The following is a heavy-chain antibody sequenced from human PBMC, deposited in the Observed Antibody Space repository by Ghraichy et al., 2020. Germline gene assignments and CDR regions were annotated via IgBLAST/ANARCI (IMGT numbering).Heavy chain of an antibody. CDR3: ARRDGDYYGTLDY. CDR2: IYYSGST. Sequence: SETLSLTYTVSGGSISSSSYYWGWIRQPPGKGLEWIGSIYYSGSTYYNPSLKSRVTISVDTSKNQFSLKLSSVTAADTAVYYCARRDGDYYGTLDYWGQGTLVTVSS. D-gene: IGHD4-17*01. J-gene: IGHJ4*02. CDR1: GGSISSSSYY. V-gene: IGHV4-39*01.